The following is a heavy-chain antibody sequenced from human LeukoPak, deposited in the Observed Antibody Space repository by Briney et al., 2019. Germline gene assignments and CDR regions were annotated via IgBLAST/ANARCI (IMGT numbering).Heavy chain of an antibody. Sequence: PSETLSLTCTVSGYSISSGYYWGWIRQPPGKGLEWIGSIYHSGSTYYNPSLKSRVTISVDTSKNQFSLKLSSVTAADTAVYYCARGRGFITMVRGVINVWGKGTTVTVSS. CDR2: IYHSGST. D-gene: IGHD3-10*01. CDR1: GYSISSGYY. CDR3: ARGRGFITMVRGVINV. J-gene: IGHJ6*04. V-gene: IGHV4-38-2*02.